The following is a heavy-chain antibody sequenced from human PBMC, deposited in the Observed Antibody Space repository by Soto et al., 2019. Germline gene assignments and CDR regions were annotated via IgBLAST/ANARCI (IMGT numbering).Heavy chain of an antibody. CDR3: ARGAIYDILSGFETPPYDY. CDR2: IYYSGST. Sequence: PSETLSLACTVSGGSISSYYWSWIRQPPGRGLDWIGYIYYSGSTNYNPSLKSRVTISVDTSKNQFSLKLNSVTAADTAVYYCARGAIYDILSGFETPPYDYWGQGTLVTVSS. CDR1: GGSISSYY. J-gene: IGHJ4*02. V-gene: IGHV4-59*01. D-gene: IGHD3-9*01.